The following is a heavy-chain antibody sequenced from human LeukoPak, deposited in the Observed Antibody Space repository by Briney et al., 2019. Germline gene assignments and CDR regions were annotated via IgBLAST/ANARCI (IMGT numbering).Heavy chain of an antibody. Sequence: GGTLRLSCAASGFTFTSDTMSSVRQAPGEGLGWVSAISGSGGSTYYADSVKSRFTIYRDNSKNTMYLQMNSLRAEDTAVYYCAKWRYSGSYFDYWGQGTLVTVSS. V-gene: IGHV3-23*01. CDR2: ISGSGGST. CDR3: AKWRYSGSYFDY. J-gene: IGHJ4*02. D-gene: IGHD1-26*01. CDR1: GFTFTSDT.